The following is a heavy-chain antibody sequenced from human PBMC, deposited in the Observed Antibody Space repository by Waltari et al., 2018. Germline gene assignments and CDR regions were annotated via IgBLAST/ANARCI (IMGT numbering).Heavy chain of an antibody. D-gene: IGHD3-16*01. CDR2: IYHSGST. J-gene: IGHJ3*02. CDR1: GYSISSGYY. CDR3: ARPRSYDFDAFDI. V-gene: IGHV4-38-2*01. Sequence: QVQLQESGPGLVKPSETLSLTCAVSGYSISSGYYWGWIRQPPGKGLEWIGSIYHSGSTYYNPSLKSRVTISVDTSKNQFSLKLSSVTAADTAVYYCARPRSYDFDAFDIWGQGTMVTVSS.